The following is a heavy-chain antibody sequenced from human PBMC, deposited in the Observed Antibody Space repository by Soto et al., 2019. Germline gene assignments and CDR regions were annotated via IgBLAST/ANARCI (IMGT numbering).Heavy chain of an antibody. V-gene: IGHV4-4*02. CDR2: IYHSGST. CDR3: AGLSAVSYSSFDY. D-gene: IGHD1-26*01. Sequence: SETLSLTCAVSGGSISSSNWWSWVRQPPGKGLEWIGEIYHSGSTNYNPSLKSRVTISVDKSKNQFSLKLSSVTAADTAVYYWAGLSAVSYSSFDYWGQGTLVTVS. J-gene: IGHJ4*02. CDR1: GGSISSSNW.